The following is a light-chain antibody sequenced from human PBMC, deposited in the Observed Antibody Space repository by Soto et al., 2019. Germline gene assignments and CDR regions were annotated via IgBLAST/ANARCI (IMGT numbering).Light chain of an antibody. J-gene: IGLJ3*02. V-gene: IGLV1-51*01. CDR2: GNN. CDR3: ATWDNSLSAEV. Sequence: QSVLTQPPSASAAPGQNVTISCFGSNSNIGKNYVSWYQQVPGTAPKLLIYGNNNRESGITDRISAAKSGTSATLVITTLQPGDEADYYCATWDNSLSAEVFGGGTKLTVL. CDR1: NSNIGKNY.